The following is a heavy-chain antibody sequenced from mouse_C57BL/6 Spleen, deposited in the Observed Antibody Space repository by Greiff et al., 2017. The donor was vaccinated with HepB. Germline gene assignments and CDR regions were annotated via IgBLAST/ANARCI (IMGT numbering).Heavy chain of an antibody. CDR2: INPNNGGT. V-gene: IGHV1-26*01. J-gene: IGHJ4*01. D-gene: IGHD2-4*01. CDR1: GYTFTDYY. CDR3: ARGIYYDYDYAMDY. Sequence: EVQLQQSGPELVKPGASVKISCKASGYTFTDYYMNWVKQSHGKSLEWIGDINPNNGGTSYNQKFKGKATLTVDKYSSTAYMELRSLTSEDSAVYYCARGIYYDYDYAMDYWGQGTSVTVSS.